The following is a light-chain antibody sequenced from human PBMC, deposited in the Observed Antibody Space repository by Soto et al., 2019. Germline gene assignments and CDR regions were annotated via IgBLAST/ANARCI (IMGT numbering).Light chain of an antibody. CDR3: QQSHSTPLT. Sequence: DIQLTQSPSSLSASVGDRVTITCRTSQNIDTYLNWYHQKPGEAPKLLLYAASSLQNGVPVRSSGGGSGTGFTLTISALQHEYFGADSCQQSHSTPLTFGGGTKVEVQ. V-gene: IGKV1-39*01. J-gene: IGKJ4*01. CDR2: AAS. CDR1: QNIDTY.